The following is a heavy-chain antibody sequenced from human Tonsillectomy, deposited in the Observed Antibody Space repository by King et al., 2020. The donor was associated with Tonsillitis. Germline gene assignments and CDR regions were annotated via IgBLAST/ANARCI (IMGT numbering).Heavy chain of an antibody. CDR1: GFTFSSYA. D-gene: IGHD6-13*01. J-gene: IGHJ6*02. CDR3: ARGEQQLPYYDYSGMDV. V-gene: IGHV3-30-3*01. CDR2: ISYDGSNK. Sequence: VQLVESGGGVVQPGRSLRLSCAASGFTFSSYAMHWVRQAPGKGLEWVAVISYDGSNKYYADSVKGRFTISRDNSKNTLYLQMNSLRAEDTAVDYCARGEQQLPYYDYSGMDVWGQGTTVTVSS.